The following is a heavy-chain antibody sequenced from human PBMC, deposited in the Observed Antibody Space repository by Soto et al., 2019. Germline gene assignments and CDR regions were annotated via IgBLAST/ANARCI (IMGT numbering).Heavy chain of an antibody. V-gene: IGHV1-69*02. CDR2: IIPILGIA. CDR1: GGTFSSYT. CDR3: ARGGVTMIRYVRDPEDC. D-gene: IGHD3-10*01. Sequence: QVQLVQSGAEVKKPGSSVKVSCKASGGTFSSYTISWVRQAPGQGLEWMGRIIPILGIANYAQKFQGRVTITAXXSXSTXYMELSSLRSEDTAVYYCARGGVTMIRYVRDPEDCWGQGTLVTVSS. J-gene: IGHJ4*02.